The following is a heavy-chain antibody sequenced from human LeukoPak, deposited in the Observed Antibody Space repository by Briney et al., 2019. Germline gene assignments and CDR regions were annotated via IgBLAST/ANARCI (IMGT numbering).Heavy chain of an antibody. CDR3: TTWNN. D-gene: IGHD1-1*01. Sequence: GGSLRLSCAASGFTFNNYAMTWVRQAPGKGLEWVSAISGSGTNTDYADSVKGRFTISRDNSKNTLYLQMNSLRAEDTAVYYCTTWNNWGQGTLVTVSS. CDR1: GFTFNNYA. V-gene: IGHV3-23*01. J-gene: IGHJ4*02. CDR2: ISGSGTNT.